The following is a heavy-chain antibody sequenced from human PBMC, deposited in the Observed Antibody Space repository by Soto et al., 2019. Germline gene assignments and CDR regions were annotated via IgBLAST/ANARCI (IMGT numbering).Heavy chain of an antibody. D-gene: IGHD3-22*01. CDR2: IYYSGST. V-gene: IGHV4-39*01. Sequence: SETLSLTCTVSGGSISSSSYYWGWIRQPPGKGLEWIGSIYYSGSTYYNPSLKSRVTISVDTSKNQFSLKLSSVTAADTAVYYCARRDGMAPFSRYYYDSSGGGKKYYFDYWGQGTLVTVSS. CDR1: GGSISSSSYY. CDR3: ARRDGMAPFSRYYYDSSGGGKKYYFDY. J-gene: IGHJ4*02.